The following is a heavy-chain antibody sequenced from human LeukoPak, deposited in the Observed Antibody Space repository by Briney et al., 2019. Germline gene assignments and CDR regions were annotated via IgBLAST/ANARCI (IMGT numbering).Heavy chain of an antibody. Sequence: PGGSLRLSCAASGFTFDDYGMSWVRQAPGKGLEWVSGINWNGGSTGYADSVKGRFTISRDNAKNSLYLQMNSLRAEDTALYHCARWGGVVIDYYYMDVWGKGTTVTVSS. V-gene: IGHV3-20*01. CDR2: INWNGGST. D-gene: IGHD3-3*01. CDR1: GFTFDDYG. CDR3: ARWGGVVIDYYYMDV. J-gene: IGHJ6*03.